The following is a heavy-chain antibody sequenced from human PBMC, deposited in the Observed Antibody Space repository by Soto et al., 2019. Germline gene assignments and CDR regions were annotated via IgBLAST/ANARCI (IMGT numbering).Heavy chain of an antibody. CDR3: TNDSEIPGLSAAGACLDS. D-gene: IGHD6-13*01. CDR1: GFTFTNYA. V-gene: IGHV3-23*01. J-gene: IGHJ4*02. Sequence: GGSLRLSCAASGFTFTNYAMSWVRLAPGQGLEWVSTIPGSGGHKLHPEYADSVKGRFTISRDNSKDTLYLQMDSLSAEDTAVYYCTNDSEIPGLSAAGACLDSWGQGTLVTVSS. CDR2: IPGSGGHKLHP.